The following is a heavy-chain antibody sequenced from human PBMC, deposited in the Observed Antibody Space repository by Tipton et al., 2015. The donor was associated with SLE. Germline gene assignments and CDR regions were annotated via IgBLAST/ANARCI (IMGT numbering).Heavy chain of an antibody. D-gene: IGHD6-19*01. CDR1: GFDFNNFA. CDR2: ISSSGSSI. CDR3: ARRLYSSDAEGY. Sequence: SLRLSCAASGFDFNNFAMSWVRQAPGKGLEWVSYISSSGSSIYYADSVKGRFTISRDNAKNSLYLQMNSLRAEDTAVYYCARRLYSSDAEGYWGQGTLVTVSS. V-gene: IGHV3-48*03. J-gene: IGHJ4*02.